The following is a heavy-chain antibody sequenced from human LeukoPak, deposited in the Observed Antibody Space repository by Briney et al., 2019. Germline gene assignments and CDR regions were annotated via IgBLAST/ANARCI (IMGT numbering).Heavy chain of an antibody. D-gene: IGHD1-26*01. CDR3: ARQSHATFDY. J-gene: IGHJ4*02. CDR1: GFTFSNYW. Sequence: GGSLRLSCVDSGFTFSNYWMSWVRQAPGKGLERVANMNQDGSEKYYVDSVRGRFTISRDNAKNSLYLQMNSPRAEDTAIYYCARQSHATFDYWGPGTLVTVSS. V-gene: IGHV3-7*01. CDR2: MNQDGSEK.